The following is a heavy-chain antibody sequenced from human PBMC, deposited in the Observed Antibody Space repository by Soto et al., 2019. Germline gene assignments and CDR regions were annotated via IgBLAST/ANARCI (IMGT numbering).Heavy chain of an antibody. CDR2: IYGSSSTM. V-gene: IGHV3-48*02. Sequence: GGSLRLSCAGSGFTFSAFSMNWVRQAPGKGLEWISYIYGSSSTMYYADSVKGRFSISRDNAKSSLYLQMNNLTHEDTAVYYCARDRPVDDWGQGTPVTVSS. J-gene: IGHJ4*02. CDR3: ARDRPVDD. CDR1: GFTFSAFS.